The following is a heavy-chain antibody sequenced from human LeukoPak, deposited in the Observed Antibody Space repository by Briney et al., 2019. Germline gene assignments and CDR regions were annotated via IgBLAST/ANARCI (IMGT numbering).Heavy chain of an antibody. CDR2: INTDGSST. J-gene: IGHJ4*02. CDR3: ASGAQGSSWIVY. D-gene: IGHD6-13*01. V-gene: IGHV3-74*01. CDR1: GFTSSSHW. Sequence: PGGSLRLSCAAPGFTSSSHWMPWVRQAPGKGLVWVSRINTDGSSTTYADSVKGRFTISRDNAKNTLYLQMNSLRDDDTAVYFCASGAQGSSWIVYWGQGTLVTVSS.